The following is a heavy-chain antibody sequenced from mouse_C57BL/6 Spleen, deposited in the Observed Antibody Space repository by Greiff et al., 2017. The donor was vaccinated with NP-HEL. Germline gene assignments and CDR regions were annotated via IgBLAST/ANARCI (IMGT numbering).Heavy chain of an antibody. Sequence: VQLQQSGPELVKPGASVKISCKASGYAFSSSWMNWVKQRPGKGLEWIGRIYPGDGDTNYNGKFKGKATLTADKSSSTAYMQLSSLTSEDSAVYFCARSDDGSFYAMDYWGQGTSVTVSS. CDR3: ARSDDGSFYAMDY. V-gene: IGHV1-82*01. CDR2: IYPGDGDT. J-gene: IGHJ4*01. CDR1: GYAFSSSW. D-gene: IGHD2-3*01.